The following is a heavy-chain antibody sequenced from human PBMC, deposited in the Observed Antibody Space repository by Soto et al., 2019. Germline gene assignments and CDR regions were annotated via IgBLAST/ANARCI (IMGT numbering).Heavy chain of an antibody. J-gene: IGHJ4*02. V-gene: IGHV4-39*07. CDR3: ARVLGGWIFDY. CDR1: GGSISSSSYY. CDR2: IYYSGST. Sequence: SETLSLTCTVSGGSISSSSYYWGWIRQPPGKGLEWIGSIYYSGSTYYNPSLKSRVTISVDTSKNQFSLKLSSVTAADTAVYYCARVLGGWIFDYWGQGTLVTVSS. D-gene: IGHD6-19*01.